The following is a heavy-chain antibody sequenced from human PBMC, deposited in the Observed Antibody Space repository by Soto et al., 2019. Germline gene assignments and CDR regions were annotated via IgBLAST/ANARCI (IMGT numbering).Heavy chain of an antibody. V-gene: IGHV3-74*01. J-gene: IGHJ6*02. D-gene: IGHD2-15*01. Sequence: EVQLVESGGGLVQPGGSLRLSCAASGFDFSNSWIHWVRQGPGKGLVWVSHINSDGSGTTYADSVKGRFTISRDNAKNTVYLQMNSMGAEDTVVYYCAKDTAYGMDGWGQGTTVTVSS. CDR3: AKDTAYGMDG. CDR1: GFDFSNSW. CDR2: INSDGSGT.